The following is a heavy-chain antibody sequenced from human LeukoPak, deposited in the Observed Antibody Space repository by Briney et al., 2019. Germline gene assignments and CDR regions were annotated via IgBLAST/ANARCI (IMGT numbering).Heavy chain of an antibody. J-gene: IGHJ4*02. V-gene: IGHV1-69*04. D-gene: IGHD6-19*01. CDR3: AREGYSSGHANY. CDR1: GGTFSSYA. Sequence: GASVKVSCKASGGTFSSYAISWVRQAPGQGLEWMGRIIPILGIANYAQKFQGRVTITADKSTSTAYMELSSLRSEDTAVYYCAREGYSSGHANYWGQGTLVTVSS. CDR2: IIPILGIA.